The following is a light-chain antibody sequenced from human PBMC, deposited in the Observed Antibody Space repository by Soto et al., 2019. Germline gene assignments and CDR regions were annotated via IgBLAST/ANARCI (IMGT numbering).Light chain of an antibody. CDR1: QSISGY. Sequence: EIVLTQSPATLSLSPGERATLSCRASQSISGYLAWYQHRPGRAPRLLIYDASNRATGIPDRFSGRGSGTEFTLTISSLEPEDFAVYYCQQRASWPLTFGGGTALE. V-gene: IGKV3-11*01. CDR2: DAS. J-gene: IGKJ4*01. CDR3: QQRASWPLT.